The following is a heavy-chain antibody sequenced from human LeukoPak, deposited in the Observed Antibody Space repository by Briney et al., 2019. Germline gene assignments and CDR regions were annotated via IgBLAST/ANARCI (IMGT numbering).Heavy chain of an antibody. J-gene: IGHJ4*02. D-gene: IGHD1-26*01. Sequence: QSPSHTPTLTRGAISGGDYYSGWTRDPPGTCPEWVAIINYRGTTYYNPSLQSRVAISVDTSKNQFSLQLTSVTATDTAVYYCARVSRDSGNYYTFLDYWGQGTPVTVSS. CDR1: RGAISGGDYY. CDR3: ARVSRDSGNYYTFLDY. V-gene: IGHV4-39*07. CDR2: INYRGTT.